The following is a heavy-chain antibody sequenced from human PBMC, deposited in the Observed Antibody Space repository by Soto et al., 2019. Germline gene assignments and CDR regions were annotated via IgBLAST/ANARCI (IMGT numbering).Heavy chain of an antibody. CDR1: DFTFADAC. CDR3: AKGVANWGFQFDY. D-gene: IGHD7-27*01. V-gene: IGHV3-23*01. Sequence: GGSLRLCCATADFTFADACMSCVRQATWKGLDWVSAISGSGGSTYYEDSVNGRFTISRDTSKLTLYLQMNSLRAEDTAVYFCAKGVANWGFQFDYWGQGTLGTVSS. CDR2: ISGSGGST. J-gene: IGHJ4*02.